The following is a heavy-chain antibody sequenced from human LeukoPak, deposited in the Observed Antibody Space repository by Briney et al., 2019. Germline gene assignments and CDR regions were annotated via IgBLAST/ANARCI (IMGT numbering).Heavy chain of an antibody. D-gene: IGHD4-17*01. Sequence: SETLSLTCTVSGGSFSSYCLSWIRQPPGKGLEWIGYICYSGSTNYNPSLKSRVTISVDTSKNQFSLKLSSVTAADTAVYYCARHPFYGDYTGWYFDLWGRGTLVTVSS. CDR1: GGSFSSYC. J-gene: IGHJ2*01. CDR3: ARHPFYGDYTGWYFDL. V-gene: IGHV4-59*08. CDR2: ICYSGST.